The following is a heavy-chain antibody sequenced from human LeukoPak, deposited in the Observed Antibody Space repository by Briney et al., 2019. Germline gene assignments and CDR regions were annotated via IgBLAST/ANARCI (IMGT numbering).Heavy chain of an antibody. CDR1: GGSISSGNYY. Sequence: SQTLSLTCTVSGGSISSGNYYWSWIRQPAGKTLEWIGRIHTSGSTNYTPSLKSRVSISIDTSKNQFSLKLSSVTAADTAVYYCARDRDTAMPYYFDSWGQGTLVTVPS. CDR3: ARDRDTAMPYYFDS. CDR2: IHTSGST. J-gene: IGHJ4*02. D-gene: IGHD5-18*01. V-gene: IGHV4-61*02.